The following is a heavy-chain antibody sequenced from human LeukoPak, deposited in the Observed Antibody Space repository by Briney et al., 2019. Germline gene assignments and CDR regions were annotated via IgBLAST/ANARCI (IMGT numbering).Heavy chain of an antibody. J-gene: IGHJ5*02. CDR1: GGTFSSYA. CDR3: AREGGGPRWLDP. Sequence: SVKVSCKASGGTFSSYAISWVRQAPGQGLEWMGRIIPILGIANYAQKFQGRVTINADKSTSTAYMELSSLRSEDTAVYYCAREGGGPRWLDPWGQGTLVTVSS. D-gene: IGHD6-25*01. V-gene: IGHV1-69*04. CDR2: IIPILGIA.